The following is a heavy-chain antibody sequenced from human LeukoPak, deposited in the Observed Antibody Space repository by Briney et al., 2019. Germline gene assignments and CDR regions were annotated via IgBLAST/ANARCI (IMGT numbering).Heavy chain of an antibody. CDR3: AREGHGSGSYWDY. V-gene: IGHV3-53*01. CDR2: IYSGGST. CDR1: GFTVSSNY. J-gene: IGHJ4*02. Sequence: GGSLRLSCAASGFTVSSNYMSGGRQAPGKGLEWVSVIYSGGSTYYADSVKGRFTISRDNPQNTLYLQMNSLRAEDTAVYYCAREGHGSGSYWDYWGQGTLVTVSS. D-gene: IGHD3-10*01.